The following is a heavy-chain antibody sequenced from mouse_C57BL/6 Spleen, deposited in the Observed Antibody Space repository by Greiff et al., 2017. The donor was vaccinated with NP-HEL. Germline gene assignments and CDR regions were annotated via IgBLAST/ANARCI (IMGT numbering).Heavy chain of an antibody. CDR2: ISNGGGST. V-gene: IGHV5-12*01. CDR3: ASPLLLRSAWFAY. D-gene: IGHD1-1*01. J-gene: IGHJ3*01. CDR1: GFTFSDYY. Sequence: EVKLVESGGGLVQPGGSLKLSCAASGFTFSDYYMYWVRQTPEKRLEWVAYISNGGGSTYYPDTVKGRFTFSRDNAKNTLYLQMSRLKSEDTAMYYCASPLLLRSAWFAYWGQGTLVAVSA.